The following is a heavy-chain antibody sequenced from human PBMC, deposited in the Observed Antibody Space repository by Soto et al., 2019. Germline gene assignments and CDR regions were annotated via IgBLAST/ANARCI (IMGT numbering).Heavy chain of an antibody. CDR3: AKDSDGSGSYSLFDY. CDR2: ISWNSGSI. V-gene: IGHV3-9*01. J-gene: IGHJ4*02. CDR1: GFTFDDYA. Sequence: EVQLVESGGGLVQPGRSLRLSCAASGFTFDDYAMHWVRQAPGKGLEWVSGISWNSGSIGYADSVKGRFTISRDNAKNSLYLQMNSLRAEDTALYYCAKDSDGSGSYSLFDYWGQGTLVTVSS. D-gene: IGHD3-10*01.